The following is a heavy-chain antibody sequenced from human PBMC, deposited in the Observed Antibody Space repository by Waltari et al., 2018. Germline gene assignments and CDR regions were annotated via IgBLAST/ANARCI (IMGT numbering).Heavy chain of an antibody. CDR1: GGSIATNAFF. Sequence: QLQLQESGPGLVKPSETLSPTCTVSGGSIATNAFFWGWVRQPPGKGLECIGTVHYSGTTYISPSLNSRVTMSVDSSKNQLSLKLRSVTAADSGVYYCARSVYSGYYSDYFDRWGQGAVVTVSS. CDR2: VHYSGTT. D-gene: IGHD3-22*01. CDR3: ARSVYSGYYSDYFDR. J-gene: IGHJ4*02. V-gene: IGHV4-39*01.